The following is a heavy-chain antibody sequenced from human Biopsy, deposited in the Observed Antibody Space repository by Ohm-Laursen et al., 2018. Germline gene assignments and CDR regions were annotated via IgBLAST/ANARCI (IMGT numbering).Heavy chain of an antibody. D-gene: IGHD2-15*01. CDR2: IIPILRTT. V-gene: IGHV1-69*10. Sequence: VKISCKTSTGTFDSYGVTWVRQAPGQGLEWMGRIIPILRTTTYAPKFQGRVTFTADKSSSTAYLELSSLTSEDTAMFYCAREAIGYQLPCDDWGQGTLVAVSP. CDR1: TGTFDSYG. CDR3: AREAIGYQLPCDD. J-gene: IGHJ4*02.